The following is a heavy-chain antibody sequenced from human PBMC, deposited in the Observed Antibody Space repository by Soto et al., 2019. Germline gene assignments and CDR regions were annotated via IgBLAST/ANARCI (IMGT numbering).Heavy chain of an antibody. CDR3: ARSTFWYYHENGGYYGFDN. D-gene: IGHD3-22*01. CDR1: GFTFSNYE. V-gene: IGHV4-59*05. CDR2: ISYKGTP. J-gene: IGHJ4*02. Sequence: GSLRLSCASSGFTFSNYEMNWARQPPGKGLEWIASISYKGTPYYNPSLQSRVTISLDMSKNQFSLKLDSVTAADTAVFYCARSTFWYYHENGGYYGFDNWGQGTLVTVSS.